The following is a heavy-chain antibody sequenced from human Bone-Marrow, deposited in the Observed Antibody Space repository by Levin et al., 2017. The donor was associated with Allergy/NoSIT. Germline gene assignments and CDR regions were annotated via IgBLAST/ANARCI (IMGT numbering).Heavy chain of an antibody. Sequence: PGESLKISCAASGFTFSDYGIHWVRQAPGKGLDWVAVISYDGNHKYYADSVRGRFTISRDNSRNTLYLQMNSLRAEDTALYYCARKGRTAGAPAALDVWGQGTTVTVSS. CDR1: GFTFSDYG. CDR2: ISYDGNHK. J-gene: IGHJ6*02. D-gene: IGHD6-13*01. V-gene: IGHV3-30*03. CDR3: ARKGRTAGAPAALDV.